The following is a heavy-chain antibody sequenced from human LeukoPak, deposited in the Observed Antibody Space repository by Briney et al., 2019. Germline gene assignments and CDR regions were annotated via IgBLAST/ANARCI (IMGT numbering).Heavy chain of an antibody. J-gene: IGHJ1*01. CDR2: ISWNSGNI. CDR3: AEDGSYSGHQYFQH. D-gene: IGHD1-26*01. CDR1: GFTFDDYA. Sequence: PGGSLRLSCAASGFTFDDYAMHWVRQAPGKGLEWVSGISWNSGNIGYADSVKGRFTISRDNAKNSLYLQMNSLRPEDTALYYCAEDGSYSGHQYFQHWGQGTLVTVSS. V-gene: IGHV3-9*01.